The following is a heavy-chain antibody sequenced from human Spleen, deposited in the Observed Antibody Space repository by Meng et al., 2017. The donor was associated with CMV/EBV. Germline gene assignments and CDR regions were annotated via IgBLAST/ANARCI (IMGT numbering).Heavy chain of an antibody. CDR2: IDPDTGGT. V-gene: IGHV1-2*02. CDR1: GYTFTGYY. J-gene: IGHJ4*02. CDR3: AIGDYGPLDY. D-gene: IGHD4-17*01. Sequence: QVQLVQSGAEVKKPGASVKVSCKASGYTFTGYYMQWVRQAPGQGLEWMGWIDPDTGGTSHAQKFQGRVTMNSDTSIKTSYMELSRLTSDDTAVYYCAIGDYGPLDYWGQGTLVTVSS.